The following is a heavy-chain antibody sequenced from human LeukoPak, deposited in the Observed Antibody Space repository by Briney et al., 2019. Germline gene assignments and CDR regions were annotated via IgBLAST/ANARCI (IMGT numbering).Heavy chain of an antibody. CDR3: ARHYCGGDCYSRWYFDL. CDR1: GGSISNYY. Sequence: PSETLSLTCTVSGGSISNYYWSWIRQPAGKGLEWIGRVYSSGSTNYNPSLKSRVTMSVDTSKNQFSLKLSPVTAADTAVYYCARHYCGGDCYSRWYFDLWGRGTLVTVSS. J-gene: IGHJ2*01. CDR2: VYSSGST. V-gene: IGHV4-4*07. D-gene: IGHD2-21*02.